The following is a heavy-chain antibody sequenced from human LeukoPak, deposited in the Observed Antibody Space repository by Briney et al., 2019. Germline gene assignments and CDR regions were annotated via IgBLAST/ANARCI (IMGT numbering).Heavy chain of an antibody. Sequence: SVKVSCKASGGTFSSYAISWVRQAPGQGLEWMGRIIPILGIANYAQKFQGRVTITADKSTSTAYMELSSLRSEDTAVYYCARDNYYDSSGYYQHAFDIWGQGTMVTVSS. V-gene: IGHV1-69*04. CDR3: ARDNYYDSSGYYQHAFDI. CDR1: GGTFSSYA. J-gene: IGHJ3*02. D-gene: IGHD3-22*01. CDR2: IIPILGIA.